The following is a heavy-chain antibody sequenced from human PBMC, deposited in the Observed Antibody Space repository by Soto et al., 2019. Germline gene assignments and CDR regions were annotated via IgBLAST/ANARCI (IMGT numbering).Heavy chain of an antibody. Sequence: GGSLRLSCAASGFTFSSYSMNWVRQAPGKGLEWVSSISSSSSYIYYADSVKGRFTISRDNAKNSLYLQMNSLRAEDTAVYYCARDRSGYGSGSYYWGQGTLVTV. CDR2: ISSSSSYI. D-gene: IGHD3-10*01. CDR1: GFTFSSYS. J-gene: IGHJ4*02. CDR3: ARDRSGYGSGSYY. V-gene: IGHV3-21*01.